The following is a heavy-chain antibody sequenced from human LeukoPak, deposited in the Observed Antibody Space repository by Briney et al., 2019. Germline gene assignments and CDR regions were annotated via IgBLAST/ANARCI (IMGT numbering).Heavy chain of an antibody. CDR2: ITPILGIA. CDR3: ARGGYCSSTSCLTYFDY. Sequence: SVKVSCKASGGTFSSYTISWVRQAPGQGLEWMGRITPILGIANYAQKFQGRVTITADKSTSTAYMELSSLRSEDTAVYYCARGGYCSSTSCLTYFDYWGQGTLVTVSS. CDR1: GGTFSSYT. J-gene: IGHJ4*02. D-gene: IGHD2-2*01. V-gene: IGHV1-69*02.